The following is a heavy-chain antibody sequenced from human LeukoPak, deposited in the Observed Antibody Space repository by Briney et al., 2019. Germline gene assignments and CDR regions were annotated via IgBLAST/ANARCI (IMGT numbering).Heavy chain of an antibody. Sequence: GGSLRLSCAASGFTFSSYEMNWVRQAPGKGLEWVSYISSSGSTIYYADSVKGRFTISRDNSKNTLYLQMNSLRAEDTAVYYCASSFIYSSGCDYWGQGTLVTVSS. J-gene: IGHJ4*02. CDR1: GFTFSSYE. CDR3: ASSFIYSSGCDY. V-gene: IGHV3-48*03. D-gene: IGHD6-19*01. CDR2: ISSSGSTI.